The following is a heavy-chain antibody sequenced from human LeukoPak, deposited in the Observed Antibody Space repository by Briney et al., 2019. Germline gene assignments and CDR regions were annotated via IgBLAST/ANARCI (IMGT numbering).Heavy chain of an antibody. D-gene: IGHD1-26*01. CDR3: ARDLFSTAGACDY. CDR1: GFTFSNYW. CDR2: IKQDGSEK. J-gene: IGHJ4*02. Sequence: GGSLRLSCVASGFTFSNYWMSWVRQAPGKGLEWVANIKQDGSEKYYVDSVEGRFTISRDSAKNSLYLQMNSLRADDTAVYYCARDLFSTAGACDYWGQGTLVTVSS. V-gene: IGHV3-7*01.